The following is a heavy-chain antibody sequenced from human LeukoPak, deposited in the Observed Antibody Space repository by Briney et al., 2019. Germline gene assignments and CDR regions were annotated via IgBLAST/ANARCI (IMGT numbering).Heavy chain of an antibody. CDR2: FDPEDGET. CDR1: GYTLTELS. D-gene: IGHD6-19*01. CDR3: ASSISGWRAYYFDY. V-gene: IGHV1-24*01. J-gene: IGHJ4*02. Sequence: ASVKVSRKVSGYTLTELSMHWVRQAPGKGLEWMGGFDPEDGETIYAQKFQGRVTMTEDTSTDTAYMELSSLRSEDTAVYYCASSISGWRAYYFDYWGQGTLVTVSS.